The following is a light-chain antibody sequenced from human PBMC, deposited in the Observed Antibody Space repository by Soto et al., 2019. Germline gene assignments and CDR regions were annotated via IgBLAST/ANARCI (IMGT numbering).Light chain of an antibody. CDR1: SSNIGAGYD. Sequence: VLTQPPSVSGAPGQRVTLSCTGSSSNIGAGYDVHWYQQLPGTAPKLLIYGNSNRPSGVPDRFSGSKSGTSASLAITGLQAEDEADYYCQSYDSSLSVVFGGGTKLTVL. J-gene: IGLJ2*01. CDR3: QSYDSSLSVV. CDR2: GNS. V-gene: IGLV1-40*01.